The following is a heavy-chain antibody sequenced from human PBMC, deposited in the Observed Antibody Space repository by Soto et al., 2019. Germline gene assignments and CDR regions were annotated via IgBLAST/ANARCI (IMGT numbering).Heavy chain of an antibody. J-gene: IGHJ4*02. Sequence: QVQLVQSGAEVKKPASSVKVSCKASGGTFSSYAISWVRQAPGQALEWMGGIIPIFGTANDAQTFQGIVTSTADESSRTADMELSSLRCEDTAVYYCATRPHLGASSGGFYYCGQRTLFSGAS. D-gene: IGHD6-6*01. CDR1: GGTFSSYA. CDR2: IIPIFGTA. CDR3: ATRPHLGASSGGFYY. V-gene: IGHV1-69*12.